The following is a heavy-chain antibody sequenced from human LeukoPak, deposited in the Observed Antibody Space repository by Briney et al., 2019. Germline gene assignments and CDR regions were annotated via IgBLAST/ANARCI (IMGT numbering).Heavy chain of an antibody. J-gene: IGHJ3*02. CDR2: INGESTFK. D-gene: IGHD1-7*01. Sequence: GGSLRLSCTASGFSFSSPGMNWVRQAPGKGLEWVSSINGESTFKVYADSVKGRFTISRDNAKNLLYLQMDSLRAEDTAVYYCAKYQTGTWTSYDSSDIWGQGTLVTVSS. CDR3: AKYQTGTWTSYDSSDI. V-gene: IGHV3-21*01. CDR1: GFSFSSPG.